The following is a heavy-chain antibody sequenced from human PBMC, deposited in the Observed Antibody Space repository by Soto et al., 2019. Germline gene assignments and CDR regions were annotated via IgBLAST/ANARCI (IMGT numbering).Heavy chain of an antibody. CDR2: IKQDGSEK. Sequence: LRLSCAASGFTFSSYWMSWVRQAPGKGLEWVANIKQDGSEKYYVDSVKGRFTISRDNAKNSLYLQMNSLRAEDTAVYYCARLRDYGDYVGPNSQLDYWGQGTLVTVSS. V-gene: IGHV3-7*01. CDR3: ARLRDYGDYVGPNSQLDY. J-gene: IGHJ4*02. CDR1: GFTFSSYW. D-gene: IGHD4-17*01.